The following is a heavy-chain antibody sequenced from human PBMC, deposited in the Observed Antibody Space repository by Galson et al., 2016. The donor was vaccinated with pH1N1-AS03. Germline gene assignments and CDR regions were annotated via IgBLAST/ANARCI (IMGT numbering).Heavy chain of an antibody. D-gene: IGHD2-15*01. J-gene: IGHJ5*02. Sequence: ETLSLTCTVSGVSVRSDYWSWVRQPPGKGLEWIAYISDSGTTNYNPSLKSRVTISVDTSKNQFSLRLSSVTAAVTAVYYCAKYCRGTKCYGRFDPWGQGTLVTVSS. CDR2: ISDSGTT. CDR1: GVSVRSDY. V-gene: IGHV4-59*02. CDR3: AKYCRGTKCYGRFDP.